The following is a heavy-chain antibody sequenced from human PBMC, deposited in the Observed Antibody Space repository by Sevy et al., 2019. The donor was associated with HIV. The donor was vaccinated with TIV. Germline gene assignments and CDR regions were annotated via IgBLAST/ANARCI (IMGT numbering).Heavy chain of an antibody. D-gene: IGHD2-2*01. Sequence: LETLSLTCAVSGYSISSGYYWGWIRQPPGMGLEWIGSICHSGSTYYNPSLKRLVPISVDTSKNQFSLKLSSVTAADTAVYYCARQIVVVPELVYYFDYWGQGTLVTVST. CDR3: ARQIVVVPELVYYFDY. CDR1: GYSISSGYY. CDR2: ICHSGST. J-gene: IGHJ4*02. V-gene: IGHV4-38-2*01.